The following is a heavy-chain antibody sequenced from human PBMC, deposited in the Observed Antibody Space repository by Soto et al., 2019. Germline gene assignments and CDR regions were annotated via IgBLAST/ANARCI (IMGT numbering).Heavy chain of an antibody. CDR1: GLTFSTYA. CDR3: AKWRYCSGGTCYSDY. Sequence: EVQLLESGRGLVQPGGSLRLSCAATGLTFSTYAMSWVRQAPGKGLEWVSAISGSGGTTYYADSVKGRFTISRDNSKNTLYLHMNSLRAEDTAVYYCAKWRYCSGGTCYSDYWGQGTLATVSS. V-gene: IGHV3-23*01. CDR2: ISGSGGTT. J-gene: IGHJ4*02. D-gene: IGHD2-15*01.